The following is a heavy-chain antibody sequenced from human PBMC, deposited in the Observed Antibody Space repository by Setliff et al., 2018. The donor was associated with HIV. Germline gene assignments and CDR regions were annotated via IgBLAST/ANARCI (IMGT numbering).Heavy chain of an antibody. CDR1: GPSINIHY. CDR2: IYSTGST. Sequence: NPSETLSLTCTVSGPSINIHYWSWIRQSPGKAFEWIGYIYSTGSTTYNPSLQSRVTISMVASRNQFYLKVTSVTAADTAVYYCAKGAGFYGDYTFDHWGQGRQVTVSS. V-gene: IGHV4-59*11. D-gene: IGHD4-17*01. CDR3: AKGAGFYGDYTFDH. J-gene: IGHJ4*02.